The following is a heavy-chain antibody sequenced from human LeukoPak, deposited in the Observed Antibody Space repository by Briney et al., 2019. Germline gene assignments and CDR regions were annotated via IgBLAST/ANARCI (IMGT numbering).Heavy chain of an antibody. CDR1: GGSISSGGYY. CDR2: IYHSGST. Sequence: PSQTLSLTCTVSGGSISSGGYYWSWIRQPPGKGLEWIGYIYHSGSTYYNPSLKSRVTISVDTSKNQFSLKLSSVTAADTAVYYCAREKGWYYGSGTPGQNDAFDIWGQGTMVTVSS. CDR3: AREKGWYYGSGTPGQNDAFDI. J-gene: IGHJ3*02. D-gene: IGHD3-10*01. V-gene: IGHV4-30-2*01.